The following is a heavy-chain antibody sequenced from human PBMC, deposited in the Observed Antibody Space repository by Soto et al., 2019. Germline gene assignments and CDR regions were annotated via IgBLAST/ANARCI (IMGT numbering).Heavy chain of an antibody. CDR1: GGTFSSYA. Sequence: ASVKVSCKASGGTFSSYAISWVRQAPGQGPEWMGGIIPIFGTANYAQKFQGRVTITADESTSTAYMELSSLRSEDTAVYYCARGIKRHPYYYDSSGYHDPFDYWGQGTLVTVSS. CDR3: ARGIKRHPYYYDSSGYHDPFDY. CDR2: IIPIFGTA. V-gene: IGHV1-69*13. D-gene: IGHD3-22*01. J-gene: IGHJ4*02.